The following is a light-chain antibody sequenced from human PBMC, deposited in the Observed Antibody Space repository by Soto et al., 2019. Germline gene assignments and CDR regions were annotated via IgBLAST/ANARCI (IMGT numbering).Light chain of an antibody. J-gene: IGKJ1*01. Sequence: DLQMTQSPSTLSASVGDRVTITCRASQSINSWLAWYQQKPGKAPQLLIYETSSLESGVPSRFSGSGSGTESTLTISSLQPDDFATYYCQQYKSYPWTFGQGTKVEIK. V-gene: IGKV1-5*03. CDR3: QQYKSYPWT. CDR2: ETS. CDR1: QSINSW.